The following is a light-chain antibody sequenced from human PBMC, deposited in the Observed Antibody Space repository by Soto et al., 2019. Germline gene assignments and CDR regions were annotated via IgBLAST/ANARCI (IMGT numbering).Light chain of an antibody. J-gene: IGLJ2*01. CDR3: TSYAGSNTV. CDR2: EVS. Sequence: QSALTQPPSASGSPGQSVTISCTGTSSDVGGYNYVSWYQQHPGKAPKLMIYEVSKRPSGVPDRFSGSKSGNTASLTVSGLDAEDDADYYCTSYAGSNTVFGGGTQLTVL. CDR1: SSDVGGYNY. V-gene: IGLV2-8*01.